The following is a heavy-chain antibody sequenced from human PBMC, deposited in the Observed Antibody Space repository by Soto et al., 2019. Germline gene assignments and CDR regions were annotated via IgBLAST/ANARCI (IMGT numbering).Heavy chain of an antibody. CDR3: ARGAHSGSYYLGAFDI. D-gene: IGHD1-26*01. Sequence: GGSLRLSCAASGFTFSSYAMSWVRQAPGKGLEWVSSISSSSSYIYYADSVKGRFTISRDNAKNSLYLQMNSLRAEDTAVYYCARGAHSGSYYLGAFDIWGQGTMVTVS. CDR1: GFTFSSYA. V-gene: IGHV3-21*01. J-gene: IGHJ3*02. CDR2: ISSSSSYI.